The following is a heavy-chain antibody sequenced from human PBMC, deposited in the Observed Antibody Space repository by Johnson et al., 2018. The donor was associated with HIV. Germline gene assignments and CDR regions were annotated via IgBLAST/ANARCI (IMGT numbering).Heavy chain of an antibody. CDR3: ARSDVDIVATILFDI. V-gene: IGHV3-30*14. D-gene: IGHD5-12*01. CDR2: ISYDGSNK. Sequence: VQLVESGGGVVQPGRSLRLSCAASGFTFSSYAMHWVRQAPGKGLEWVAVISYDGSNKYYADSVKGRFTISRDNSKNTLYLQMGSLRVEDMAVYYCARSDVDIVATILFDIWGQGTMVTVSS. J-gene: IGHJ3*02. CDR1: GFTFSSYA.